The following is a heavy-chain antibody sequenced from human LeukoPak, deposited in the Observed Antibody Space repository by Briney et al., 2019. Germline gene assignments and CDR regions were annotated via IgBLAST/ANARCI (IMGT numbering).Heavy chain of an antibody. J-gene: IGHJ4*02. V-gene: IGHV1-69*05. D-gene: IGHD1-14*01. CDR1: GGTFSSYA. Sequence: GSSVKVSCKASGGTFSSYAISWVRQAPGQGLEWMGGIIPIFGTTNYAQKFQGRVTITTDESTSTAYMELSSLRSEDTAVYYCARGKYRMYYFDYWGQGTLVTVSS. CDR3: ARGKYRMYYFDY. CDR2: IIPIFGTT.